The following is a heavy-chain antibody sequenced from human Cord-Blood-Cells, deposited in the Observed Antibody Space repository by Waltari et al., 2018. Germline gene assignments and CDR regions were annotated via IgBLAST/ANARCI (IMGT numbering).Heavy chain of an antibody. V-gene: IGHV3-74*01. CDR3: ARMPPGIAADGAFDI. Sequence: EVQLVESGGGLVQPGGSLRISCAASGFTFSSYWMHWVRQAPGKGLVWVSRINSDGSSTSYADSVKGRFTISRDNAKNTLYLQMNSLRAEDTAVYYCARMPPGIAADGAFDIWGQGTMVTVSS. CDR2: INSDGSST. D-gene: IGHD6-13*01. J-gene: IGHJ3*02. CDR1: GFTFSSYW.